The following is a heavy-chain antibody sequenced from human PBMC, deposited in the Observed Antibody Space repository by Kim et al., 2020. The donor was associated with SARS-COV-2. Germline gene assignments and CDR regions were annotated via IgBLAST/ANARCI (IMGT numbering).Heavy chain of an antibody. Sequence: SQTLSLTCVISGDSVSTNRAGWSWIRPSPSRGLEWLGRTYYRSQWYTDYHPSVTSRIVVNPDTAKNQFSLHLTSVTPDDSGVYYCARSQGIWGGLDVWGQGTTVTVSS. CDR3: ARSQGIWGGLDV. D-gene: IGHD7-27*01. CDR2: TYYRSQWYT. V-gene: IGHV6-1*01. J-gene: IGHJ6*02. CDR1: GDSVSTNRAG.